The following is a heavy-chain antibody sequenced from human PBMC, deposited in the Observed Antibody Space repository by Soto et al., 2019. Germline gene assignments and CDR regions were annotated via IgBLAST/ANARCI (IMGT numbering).Heavy chain of an antibody. CDR1: GFTFSNYA. J-gene: IGHJ4*02. Sequence: QVQLVESGGGVVQPGRSMRLSCAASGFTFSNYAMHWVRQAPGKGLEWVAVISYDGSNKYYADSVKGRFTISRDNSKNTLFTQMNSLRAEDTAVYYCAREPAYYYDSSGYSVPFGYWGQGTLVTVSS. V-gene: IGHV3-30-3*01. CDR2: ISYDGSNK. CDR3: AREPAYYYDSSGYSVPFGY. D-gene: IGHD3-22*01.